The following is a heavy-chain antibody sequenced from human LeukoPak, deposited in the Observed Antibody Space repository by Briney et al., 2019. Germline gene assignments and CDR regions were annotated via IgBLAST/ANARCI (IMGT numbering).Heavy chain of an antibody. V-gene: IGHV3-23*01. J-gene: IGHJ4*02. D-gene: IGHD6-13*01. CDR2: ISGHGGST. CDR1: GFTFSSYS. Sequence: GGSLRLSCAASGFTFSSYSMNWVRQAPGKGLEWVSAISGHGGSTYYADSVKGRFTISRDNSKNTLYLEMNSLRAEDTAVYYCATPAHSSSWYYFDYWGQGTLVTVSS. CDR3: ATPAHSSSWYYFDY.